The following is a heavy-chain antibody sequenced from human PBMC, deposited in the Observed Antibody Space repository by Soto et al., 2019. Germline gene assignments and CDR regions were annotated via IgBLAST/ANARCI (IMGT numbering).Heavy chain of an antibody. CDR1: GVPISNYY. Sequence: SETLSLTCTVSGVPISNYYWNWIRQPPGKGLEWIGYVYYSGKSNYSPSPRSRVTMSVDTSKNQFSLKLNSMTAADTAIYYCARVGGRGWNFADWGQGILVNV. J-gene: IGHJ4*02. CDR2: VYYSGKS. D-gene: IGHD6-19*01. V-gene: IGHV4-59*01. CDR3: ARVGGRGWNFAD.